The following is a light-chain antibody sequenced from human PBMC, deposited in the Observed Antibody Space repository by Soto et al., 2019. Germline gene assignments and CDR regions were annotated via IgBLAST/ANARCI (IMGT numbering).Light chain of an antibody. J-gene: IGLJ3*02. CDR1: SSDVGGYNY. V-gene: IGLV2-8*01. CDR2: EVS. CDR3: SSYAGSNNSWV. Sequence: QSALTQPPSASGSPGQSVTISCTGTSSDVGGYNYVSWYQQHPGKAPKLMIYEVSKRPSGVPDRFSGSKSGNTASLTVSGLPAEDAADYYCSSYAGSNNSWVFGGGTKVTVL.